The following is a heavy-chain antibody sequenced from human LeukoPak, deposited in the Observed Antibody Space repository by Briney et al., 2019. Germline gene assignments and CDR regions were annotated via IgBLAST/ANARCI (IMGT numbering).Heavy chain of an antibody. V-gene: IGHV3-74*01. CDR2: ISGDGTNR. CDR1: GFTISSYW. CDR3: VRDLLDYDVLSGLHHYYMDV. D-gene: IGHD3-22*01. Sequence: GGSLRLSCAASGFTISSYWMHWVRQEPGKGLVWVSRISGDGTNRNYADSVKSRFTNSRDNAQNTVSLQMSTLRAEDTAVYYCVRDLLDYDVLSGLHHYYMDVWGQGTTVSVSS. J-gene: IGHJ6*02.